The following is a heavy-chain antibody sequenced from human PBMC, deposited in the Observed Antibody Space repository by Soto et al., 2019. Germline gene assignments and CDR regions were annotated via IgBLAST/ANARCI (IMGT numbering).Heavy chain of an antibody. CDR3: AKDWRVSSQLLIPLHYYYYGTDV. D-gene: IGHD2-2*01. J-gene: IGHJ6*02. Sequence: ASLKVSCKASGYTFTSYGISWVRQAPGQGLEWMGWISAYNGNTNYAQKLQGRVTMTTDTSTSTAYMELRSLRSDDTAVYYCAKDWRVSSQLLIPLHYYYYGTDVWDHGTMVTVPS. CDR2: ISAYNGNT. V-gene: IGHV1-18*04. CDR1: GYTFTSYG.